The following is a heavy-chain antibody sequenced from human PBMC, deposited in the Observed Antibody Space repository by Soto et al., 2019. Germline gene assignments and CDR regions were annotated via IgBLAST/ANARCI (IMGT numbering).Heavy chain of an antibody. CDR3: LRGAYCGDGSCPDY. CDR1: GYTFPTYG. D-gene: IGHD2-21*01. CDR2: ISVYSGDT. Sequence: QVQLVQSGAEVKEPGASVKVSCKASGYTFPTYGISWVRQAPGQGLEWMGWISVYSGDTKYVQKFQGRVTMTTDTSTRTAYMEMRSLRSDDTAVYYCLRGAYCGDGSCPDYWGQGTLVTVSS. J-gene: IGHJ4*02. V-gene: IGHV1-18*01.